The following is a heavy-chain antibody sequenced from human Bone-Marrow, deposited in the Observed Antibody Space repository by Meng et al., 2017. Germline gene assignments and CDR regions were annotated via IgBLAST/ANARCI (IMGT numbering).Heavy chain of an antibody. Sequence: QVQLQESGPGLVKPSGTLSLTCTVSGGSISSTNWWIWVRQPPGEGLEWIGEIYHSGRTNHNPSLKSRVTISLDKSKNQFSLKLSSVTAADTAVYYCASFDHIPRRNYFDYWGQGTLVTVSS. J-gene: IGHJ4*02. CDR3: ASFDHIPRRNYFDY. CDR1: GGSISSTNW. CDR2: IYHSGRT. D-gene: IGHD2-21*01. V-gene: IGHV4-4*02.